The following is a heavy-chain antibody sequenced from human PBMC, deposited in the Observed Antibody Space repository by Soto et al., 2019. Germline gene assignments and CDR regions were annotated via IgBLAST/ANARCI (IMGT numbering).Heavy chain of an antibody. Sequence: SETLSLTCNVSGGSINSGGYYWTWLRQHPGKGLEWIGYIYYSGNTRYNPSHKSRLTISVDTSKNQFSLKPSSVTAADTAIYYCARGITSRASWFDPWGQGTLVTVSS. J-gene: IGHJ5*02. CDR2: IYYSGNT. V-gene: IGHV4-31*03. CDR1: GGSINSGGYY. D-gene: IGHD1-20*01. CDR3: ARGITSRASWFDP.